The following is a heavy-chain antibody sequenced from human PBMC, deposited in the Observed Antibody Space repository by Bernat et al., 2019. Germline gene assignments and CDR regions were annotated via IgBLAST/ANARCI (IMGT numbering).Heavy chain of an antibody. D-gene: IGHD6-13*01. V-gene: IGHV5-51*01. J-gene: IGHJ5*02. Sequence: EVQLVQSGAEVKKPGESLKISCKGSGYSFTSYWIGWVRQMPGKGLEWMGIIYPGDSDTRYSPSFQGKVTISADKSISTAYLQWSSLKASETAMYFCARSSRWTEKQHLGYNWFDPWGQGTLVTVS. CDR1: GYSFTSYW. CDR3: ARSSRWTEKQHLGYNWFDP. CDR2: IYPGDSDT.